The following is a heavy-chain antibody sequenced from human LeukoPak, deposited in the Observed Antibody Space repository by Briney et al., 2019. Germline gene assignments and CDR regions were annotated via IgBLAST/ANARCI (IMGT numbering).Heavy chain of an antibody. CDR1: GFTFDDYA. D-gene: IGHD5-12*01. V-gene: IGHV3-9*01. J-gene: IGHJ4*02. Sequence: PGRSLRLSCAASGFTFDDYAMHWVRQAPGKGLEWVSGISWNSGSIGYADSVKGRFTISRDNAKNSLYLQMNSLRAEDTAVYYCARARVATITFGGDYWGQGTLVTVSS. CDR3: ARARVATITFGGDY. CDR2: ISWNSGSI.